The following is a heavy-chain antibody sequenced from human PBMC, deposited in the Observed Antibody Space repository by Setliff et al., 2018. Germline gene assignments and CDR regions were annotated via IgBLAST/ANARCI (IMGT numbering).Heavy chain of an antibody. CDR3: AKDGVGPTFTYFFDY. CDR1: GASIDNHF. Sequence: SETLSLTCTVSGASIDNHFWSWIRQPPGKGLEWIGYLSHSGSSNYNPSLKSRVTISRDNSKNSLFLQMNSLRVDDTAIYYCAKDGVGPTFTYFFDYWGQGSQVTVSS. D-gene: IGHD1-26*01. J-gene: IGHJ4*02. V-gene: IGHV4-4*08. CDR2: LSHSGSS.